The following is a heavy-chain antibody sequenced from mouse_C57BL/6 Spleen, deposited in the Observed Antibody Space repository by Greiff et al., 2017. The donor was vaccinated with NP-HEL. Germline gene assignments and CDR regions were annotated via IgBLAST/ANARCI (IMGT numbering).Heavy chain of an antibody. CDR2: INSDGGST. D-gene: IGHD2-5*01. CDR1: EYEFPSHD. Sequence: EVQVVESGGGLVQPGESLKLSCESNEYEFPSHDMSWVRKTPEKRLELVAAINSDGGSTYYPDTMERRFIISRDNTKKTLYLQMSSLRSEDTALYYGARRDSNYGWFAYWGQGTLVTVSA. J-gene: IGHJ3*01. V-gene: IGHV5-2*01. CDR3: ARRDSNYGWFAY.